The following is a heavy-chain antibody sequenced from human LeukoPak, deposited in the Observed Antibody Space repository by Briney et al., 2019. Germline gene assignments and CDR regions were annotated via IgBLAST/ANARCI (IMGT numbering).Heavy chain of an antibody. CDR1: GFTFSSYG. Sequence: GGSPRLSCAASGFTFSSYGMHWVRQAPGKGLEWVAFIRYDGSNKYYADSVKGRFTISRDNSKNTLYLQMNSLRAEDTAVYYCAKGPVVAAIRWFDPWGQGTLVTVSS. V-gene: IGHV3-30*02. CDR2: IRYDGSNK. CDR3: AKGPVVAAIRWFDP. J-gene: IGHJ5*02. D-gene: IGHD2-15*01.